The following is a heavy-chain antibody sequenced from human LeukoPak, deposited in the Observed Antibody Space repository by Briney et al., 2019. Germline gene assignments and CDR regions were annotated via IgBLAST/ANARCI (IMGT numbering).Heavy chain of an antibody. CDR3: ARVTGGDYYYYGMDI. D-gene: IGHD2-8*02. CDR1: GGSFSGYY. Sequence: SETLSLTCAVYGGSFSGYYWSWNRQPPGKGLEWIGEINHSGSTNYNPSLKSRVTISVDTSKNQFSLKLSSVTAADTAVYYCARVTGGDYYYYGMDIWGQGTTVTVSS. CDR2: INHSGST. J-gene: IGHJ6*02. V-gene: IGHV4-34*01.